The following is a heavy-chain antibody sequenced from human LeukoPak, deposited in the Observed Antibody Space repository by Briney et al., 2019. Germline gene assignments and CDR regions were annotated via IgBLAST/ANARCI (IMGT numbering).Heavy chain of an antibody. CDR3: ARDWDLKVVATGPGEFDY. CDR1: GFTFSSYS. J-gene: IGHJ4*02. CDR2: ITSSSSYI. V-gene: IGHV3-21*04. Sequence: PGGSLRLSCAASGFTFSSYSMNWVRQAPGKGLEWVSSITSSSSYIYYADSVKGRFTISRDNDKNSLYLQMNSLRAEDTALYYCARDWDLKVVATGPGEFDYWGQGTLVTVSS. D-gene: IGHD3-22*01.